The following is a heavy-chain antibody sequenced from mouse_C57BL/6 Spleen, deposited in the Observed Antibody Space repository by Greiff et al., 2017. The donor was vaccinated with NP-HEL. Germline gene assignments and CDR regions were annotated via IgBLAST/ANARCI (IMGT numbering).Heavy chain of an antibody. J-gene: IGHJ3*01. CDR1: GYTFTSYW. CDR3: ARGGSSY. V-gene: IGHV1-64*01. CDR2: IHPNSGST. Sequence: QVHVKQSGAELVKPGASVKLSCKASGYTFTSYWMHWVKQRPGQGLEWIGMIHPNSGSTNYNEKFKSKATLTVDKSSSTAYMQLSSLTSEDSAVYYCARGGSSYWGQGTLVTVSA.